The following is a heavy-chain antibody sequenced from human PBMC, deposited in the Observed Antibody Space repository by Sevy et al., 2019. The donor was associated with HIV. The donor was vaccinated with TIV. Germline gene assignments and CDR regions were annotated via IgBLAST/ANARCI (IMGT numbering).Heavy chain of an antibody. D-gene: IGHD2-21*01. CDR1: GFTVSSNY. CDR3: AIGSVSLVIAKDAFHI. J-gene: IGHJ3*02. Sequence: GGSLRLSCAASGFTVSSNYMIWVRQAPGKGLEWVSLIYSEGTKNYADSVKGRFTISRDNSKNTLYLQMNSLRAEDTAVYYCAIGSVSLVIAKDAFHIWRQGTMVTVSS. V-gene: IGHV3-53*01. CDR2: IYSEGTK.